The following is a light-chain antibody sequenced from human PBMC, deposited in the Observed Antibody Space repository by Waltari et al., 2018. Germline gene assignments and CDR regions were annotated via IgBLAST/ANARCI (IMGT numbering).Light chain of an antibody. Sequence: QSALTQPASVSGSPGQTITIPCPGTTSDVGSYPYVSLYQRHPGKAPKLIIYDVYIRPSGVSSRFSGSKSGNTASLTISGLQAEDEGDYYCSSYTDDTTLDVIFGGGTKLTVL. V-gene: IGLV2-14*03. CDR3: SSYTDDTTLDVI. CDR2: DVY. J-gene: IGLJ2*01. CDR1: TSDVGSYPY.